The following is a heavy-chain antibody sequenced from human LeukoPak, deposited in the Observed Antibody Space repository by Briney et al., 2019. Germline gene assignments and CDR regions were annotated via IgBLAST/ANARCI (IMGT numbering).Heavy chain of an antibody. D-gene: IGHD2-2*01. V-gene: IGHV5-51*01. CDR2: IYPSDSDA. CDR1: GYRFTTYW. Sequence: PGESLKISCKGSGYRFTTYWIAWVRQMPGKGLEWMGIIYPSDSDARYSPSFQGQVTISADKSISTAYLQWSSLKASDTAMYYCARSGYQLHDAFDIWGQGTMVTVSS. CDR3: ARSGYQLHDAFDI. J-gene: IGHJ3*02.